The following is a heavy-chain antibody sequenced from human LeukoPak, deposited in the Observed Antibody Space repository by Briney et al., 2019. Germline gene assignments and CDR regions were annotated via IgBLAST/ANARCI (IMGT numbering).Heavy chain of an antibody. V-gene: IGHV3-49*03. CDR1: GFTFGDYA. J-gene: IGHJ4*02. Sequence: GGSLRLSCTASGFTFGDYAVSWFRQAPGNGLEWVGFSRSKAYGGTTESAESVKGRLTISRDDSKSIAYLQMNSLKTEDTAVYYCTRAPRYCSSTSCSYYFDYWGQGTLVTVSS. D-gene: IGHD2-2*01. CDR3: TRAPRYCSSTSCSYYFDY. CDR2: SRSKAYGGTT.